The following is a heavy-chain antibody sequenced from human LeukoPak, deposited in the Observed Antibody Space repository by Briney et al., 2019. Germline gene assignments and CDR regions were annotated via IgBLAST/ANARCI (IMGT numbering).Heavy chain of an antibody. CDR2: ISSSSSTI. V-gene: IGHV3-48*04. D-gene: IGHD6-13*01. CDR3: ARVPRGDSSSWTHAEYLQH. CDR1: GFTFSSYS. J-gene: IGHJ1*01. Sequence: GGSLRLSCAASGFTFSSYSMNWVRQAPGKGLEWVSYISSSSSTIYYADSVKGRFTISRDNAKNSLYLQMNSLRAEDTAVYYCARVPRGDSSSWTHAEYLQHWGQGTLVTVSS.